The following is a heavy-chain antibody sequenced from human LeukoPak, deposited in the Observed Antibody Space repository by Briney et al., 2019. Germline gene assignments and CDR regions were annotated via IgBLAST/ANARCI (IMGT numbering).Heavy chain of an antibody. Sequence: SETLSLTCAVSGGSISSGGYSWSWIRQPPGRGLEWIGYIYHSGSTYYNPSLKSRVTISVDRSKNQFSLKLSSVTAADTAVYYCARGGYSSSWYVGPIFRTTKLDYWGQGTLVTVSS. V-gene: IGHV4-30-2*01. CDR3: ARGGYSSSWYVGPIFRTTKLDY. CDR1: GGSISSGGYS. D-gene: IGHD6-13*01. CDR2: IYHSGST. J-gene: IGHJ4*02.